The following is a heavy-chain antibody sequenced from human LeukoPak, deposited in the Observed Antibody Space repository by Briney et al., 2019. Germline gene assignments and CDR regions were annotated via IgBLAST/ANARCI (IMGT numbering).Heavy chain of an antibody. Sequence: SETLSLTCAVYGGSFSGYYWSWIRQPPGKGLEWIGEINHSGSTNYNPSLKSRVTISVDTSKNQFSLKLSSVTAADTAVYYCARQNTAYYDFWSGYCGRGRLAWFDPWGQGTLVTASS. V-gene: IGHV4-34*01. CDR3: ARQNTAYYDFWSGYCGRGRLAWFDP. D-gene: IGHD3-3*01. CDR1: GGSFSGYY. CDR2: INHSGST. J-gene: IGHJ5*02.